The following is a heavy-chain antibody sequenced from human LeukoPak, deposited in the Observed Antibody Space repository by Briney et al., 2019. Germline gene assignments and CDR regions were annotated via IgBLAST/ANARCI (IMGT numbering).Heavy chain of an antibody. V-gene: IGHV3-23*01. J-gene: IGHJ4*02. CDR3: ARVLHNRNYDGSTYYGY. D-gene: IGHD3-22*01. CDR2: IGGSGGGT. Sequence: GGSLRLSCAASGFTFSTYAMSWVRQAPGKGLEWVSTIGGSGGGTYYAESVKGRFIISRDTSKNTLFLQMNSLRVEDTAVYYCARVLHNRNYDGSTYYGYWGQGTLVTVSS. CDR1: GFTFSTYA.